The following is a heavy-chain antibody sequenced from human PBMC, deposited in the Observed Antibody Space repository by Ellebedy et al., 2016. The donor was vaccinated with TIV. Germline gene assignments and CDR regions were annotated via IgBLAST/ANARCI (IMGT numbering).Heavy chain of an antibody. V-gene: IGHV4-34*01. D-gene: IGHD3-10*01. J-gene: IGHJ4*02. CDR3: ARGIYGSGSIDH. CDR1: GGSFSGYY. CDR2: INHSGTT. Sequence: MPSETLSLTCAVYGGSFSGYYWNWIRQPPGKGLEWIGEINHSGTTNYNPSLKSRVTISVDTSKNQFSLKLSSVTAADTAVYYCARGIYGSGSIDHWGQGTLVTVSS.